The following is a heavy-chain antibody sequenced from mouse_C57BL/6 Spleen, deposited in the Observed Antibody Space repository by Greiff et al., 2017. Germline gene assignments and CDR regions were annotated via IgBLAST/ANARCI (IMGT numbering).Heavy chain of an antibody. V-gene: IGHV1-82*01. CDR3: ARSTYYSNYYFAY. Sequence: QVQLQQSGPELVKPGASVKISCKASGYAFSSSWMNWVKQRPGKGLEWIGRIYPGDGDTNYNGKFKGKATLTADKSSSTAYMQLSSLTSEDSAVYFCARSTYYSNYYFAYWGQGTLVTVSA. J-gene: IGHJ3*01. CDR2: IYPGDGDT. CDR1: GYAFSSSW. D-gene: IGHD2-5*01.